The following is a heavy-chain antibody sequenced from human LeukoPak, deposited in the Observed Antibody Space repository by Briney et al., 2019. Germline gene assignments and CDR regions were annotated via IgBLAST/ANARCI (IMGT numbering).Heavy chain of an antibody. CDR1: GYSISSGYY. D-gene: IGHD6-13*01. CDR2: IYYSGST. V-gene: IGHV4-38-2*01. Sequence: PSETLSLTCAVSGYSISSGYYWGWIRQPPGKGLEWIGSIYYSGSTYYNPSLKSRVTIPVDTSKNQFSLKLSSVTAADTAVYYCARQPGIAAAEVDYWGQGTLVTVSS. J-gene: IGHJ4*02. CDR3: ARQPGIAAAEVDY.